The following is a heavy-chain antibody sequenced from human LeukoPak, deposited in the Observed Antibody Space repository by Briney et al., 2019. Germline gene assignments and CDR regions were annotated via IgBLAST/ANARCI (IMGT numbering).Heavy chain of an antibody. J-gene: IGHJ1*01. Sequence: SETLSLTCTVSGGSNSSYYWSWIRQPPGKGLEWIGYIYYSGSTNYNPSLKSRVTISVDTSKNQFSLKLSSVTAADTAVYYCARSRYSGSYGYFQHWGQGTLVTVSS. CDR2: IYYSGST. V-gene: IGHV4-59*01. D-gene: IGHD1-26*01. CDR3: ARSRYSGSYGYFQH. CDR1: GGSNSSYY.